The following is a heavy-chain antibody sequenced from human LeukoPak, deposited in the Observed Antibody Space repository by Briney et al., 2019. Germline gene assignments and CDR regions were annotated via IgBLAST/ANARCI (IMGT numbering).Heavy chain of an antibody. D-gene: IGHD6-19*01. J-gene: IGHJ4*02. CDR1: GYTFTSYG. Sequence: ASVKVSCKASGYTFTSYGISWVRQAPGQGLEWMGWIGAYNGNTNYAQKLQGRVTMTTDTSTSTACMELRSLRSDDTAVYYCARAPPIAVAGTADYWGQGTLVTVSS. V-gene: IGHV1-18*01. CDR2: IGAYNGNT. CDR3: ARAPPIAVAGTADY.